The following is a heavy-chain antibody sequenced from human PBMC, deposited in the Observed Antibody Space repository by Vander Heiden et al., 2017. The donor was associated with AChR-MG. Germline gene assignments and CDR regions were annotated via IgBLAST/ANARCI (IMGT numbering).Heavy chain of an antibody. CDR1: GGSFSGYY. Sequence: QVQLQQWGAGLLKPSETLSLTCAVYGGSFSGYYWSWIRQPPGKGLEWIGEINHSGSTNYNPSLKSRVTISVDTSKNQFSLKLSSVTAADTAVYYCATHRPHCSGGSCDLPWGQGTLVTVSS. V-gene: IGHV4-34*01. CDR2: INHSGST. CDR3: ATHRPHCSGGSCDLP. J-gene: IGHJ5*02. D-gene: IGHD2-15*01.